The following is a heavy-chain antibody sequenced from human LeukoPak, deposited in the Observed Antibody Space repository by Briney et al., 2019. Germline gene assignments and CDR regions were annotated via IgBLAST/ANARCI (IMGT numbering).Heavy chain of an antibody. CDR2: IKQDGSEK. CDR1: GFTFSSYA. CDR3: ARDKMWLGSDAFDI. D-gene: IGHD6-19*01. V-gene: IGHV3-7*01. J-gene: IGHJ3*02. Sequence: PGGSLRLSCAASGFTFSSYAMSWVRQAPGKGLEWVANIKQDGSEKYYVDSVKGRFTISRGNAKNSLYLQMNSLRAEDTAVYYCARDKMWLGSDAFDIWGQGTMVTVSS.